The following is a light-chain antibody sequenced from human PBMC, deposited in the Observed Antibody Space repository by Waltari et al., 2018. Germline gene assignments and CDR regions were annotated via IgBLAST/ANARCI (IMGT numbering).Light chain of an antibody. CDR2: SNK. J-gene: IGLJ3*02. Sequence: QSVLTQPPSASGTPGQRVTISCSGSSSNIGSNTVNWYQQLPGTAPKLLIYSNKPPPSGVPGRFSGSKSGTSASLAISGLQSEDEADYYCAAWDDSLNGRWVFGGGTKLTVL. CDR1: SSNIGSNT. CDR3: AAWDDSLNGRWV. V-gene: IGLV1-44*01.